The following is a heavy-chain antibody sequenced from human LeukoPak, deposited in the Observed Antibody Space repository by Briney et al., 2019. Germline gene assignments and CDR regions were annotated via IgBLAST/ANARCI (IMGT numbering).Heavy chain of an antibody. V-gene: IGHV1-2*02. CDR3: ATRMSSVAGFDP. Sequence: ASVTVSCKASGYSFTVANIHWVRQAPGQGLEWVGRIDPKSGDTKYAKKFQGRVTVTRDTSISTVYMDLSRLTSDDTALYHCATRMSSVAGFDPWGQGTLVTVSS. D-gene: IGHD4-23*01. CDR1: GYSFTVAN. CDR2: IDPKSGDT. J-gene: IGHJ5*02.